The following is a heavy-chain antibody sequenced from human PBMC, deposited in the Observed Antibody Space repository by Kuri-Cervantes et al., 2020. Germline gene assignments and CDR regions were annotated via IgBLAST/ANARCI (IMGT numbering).Heavy chain of an antibody. CDR1: GYTFTSYD. V-gene: IGHV1-8*01. CDR3: ARSGKYYDFWSGYYHPDLDYYYYMDV. CDR2: MNPNSGNT. Sequence: ASVKVSCKASGYTFTSYDINWVRQATGQGLEWMGWMNPNSGNTGYAQKFQGRATMTRNTSISTAYMELSSLRSEDTAVYYCARSGKYYDFWSGYYHPDLDYYYYMDVWGKGTTVTVSS. J-gene: IGHJ6*03. D-gene: IGHD3-3*01.